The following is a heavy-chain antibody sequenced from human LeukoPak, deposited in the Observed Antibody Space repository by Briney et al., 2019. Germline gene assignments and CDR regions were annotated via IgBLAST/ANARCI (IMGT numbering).Heavy chain of an antibody. CDR1: GYIFTGYY. Sequence: APVKVSCKASGYIFTGYYIHWVGQAPGQRLEWMGWINPNSGGTNSAQKFQGRVTMTRDTSISTAYMELSRLTSDDTAVYYCARHPYSGSYHFDYWGQGTLVTVSS. CDR2: INPNSGGT. V-gene: IGHV1-2*02. D-gene: IGHD1-26*01. CDR3: ARHPYSGSYHFDY. J-gene: IGHJ4*02.